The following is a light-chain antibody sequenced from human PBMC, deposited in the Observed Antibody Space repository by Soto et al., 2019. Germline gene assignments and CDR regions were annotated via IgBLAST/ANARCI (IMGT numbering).Light chain of an antibody. V-gene: IGKV3D-20*02. J-gene: IGKJ5*01. CDR1: QSVSSSY. CDR3: QQRSNWPPGIT. Sequence: DIVLTQSPGTLSLSPGERATLSCRASQSVSSSYLAWYQQKPGQAPRLLIYDASNRATGIPARFSGSGSGTDFTLTISSLEPEDFAVYYCQQRSNWPPGITFGQGTRLEIK. CDR2: DAS.